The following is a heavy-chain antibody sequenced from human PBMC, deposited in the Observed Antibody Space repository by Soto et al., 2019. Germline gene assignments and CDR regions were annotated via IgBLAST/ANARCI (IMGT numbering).Heavy chain of an antibody. CDR2: INWNSAVI. CDR1: GFTFDDYA. D-gene: IGHD5-18*01. CDR3: ARDPSVTAIGRADH. Sequence: SLRLSCVVSGFTFDDYAMHWVRQAPGGGLEWVSGINWNSAVIGYADSVKGRLTISRDNAKNALYLQMTSLRSEDTALYYCARDPSVTAIGRADHWGQGTLVTVSS. J-gene: IGHJ4*02. V-gene: IGHV3-9*01.